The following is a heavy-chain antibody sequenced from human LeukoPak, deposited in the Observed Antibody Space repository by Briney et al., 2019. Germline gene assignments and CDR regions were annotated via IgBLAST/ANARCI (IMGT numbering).Heavy chain of an antibody. J-gene: IGHJ6*02. CDR2: ISGSGGST. Sequence: PGGSLGLSCAASGFTFSSYAMSWVRQAPGKGLEWVSAISGSGGSTYYADSVKGRFTISRGNSKNTLYLQMNSLRAEDTAVYYCAEDIVDYDFWSGWDRGLYYYYGMDVWGQGTTVTVSS. CDR3: AEDIVDYDFWSGWDRGLYYYYGMDV. V-gene: IGHV3-23*01. CDR1: GFTFSSYA. D-gene: IGHD3-3*01.